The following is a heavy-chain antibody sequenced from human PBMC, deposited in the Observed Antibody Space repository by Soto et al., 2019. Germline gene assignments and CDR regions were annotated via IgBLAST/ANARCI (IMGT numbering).Heavy chain of an antibody. CDR2: IIPIFGTA. Sequence: SVKGSCKASGGTFSSYAISWVRQAPVQGLEWMGGIIPIFGTANYAQKFQGRVTITADESTSTAYMELSSLRSEDTAVYYCAIQRSTGSYYYGMDVWGQGTTVTVSS. CDR1: GGTFSSYA. CDR3: AIQRSTGSYYYGMDV. V-gene: IGHV1-69*01. D-gene: IGHD4-4*01. J-gene: IGHJ6*02.